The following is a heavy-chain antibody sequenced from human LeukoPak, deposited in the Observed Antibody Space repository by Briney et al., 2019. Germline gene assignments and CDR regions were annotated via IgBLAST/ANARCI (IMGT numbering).Heavy chain of an antibody. CDR2: IYYSGST. D-gene: IGHD1-20*01. CDR1: GGSISSYY. V-gene: IGHV4-59*01. Sequence: SETLSLTCTVSGGSISSYYWSWIRQPPGKGLEWIGYIYYSGSTNYNPSLKSRVTISVDTSKNQFSLKLSPVTAADTAVYYCARGNWNDVFDYWGQGTLVTVSS. J-gene: IGHJ4*02. CDR3: ARGNWNDVFDY.